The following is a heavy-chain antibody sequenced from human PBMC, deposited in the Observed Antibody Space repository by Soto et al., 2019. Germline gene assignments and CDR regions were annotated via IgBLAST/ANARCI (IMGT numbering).Heavy chain of an antibody. Sequence: GGCMRLSCAASGFTLSSVRMIWLRQVPGKGMEWISFISRTSNTIYYVGSVKGRLTTSRDNGKNYMYLQMHALRDEDTAVYYCARGTEYPGDNGYYYIDAWGKGTLVTVSS. V-gene: IGHV3-48*02. J-gene: IGHJ4*01. D-gene: IGHD3-3*01. CDR2: ISRTSNTI. CDR1: GFTLSSVR. CDR3: ARGTEYPGDNGYYYIDA.